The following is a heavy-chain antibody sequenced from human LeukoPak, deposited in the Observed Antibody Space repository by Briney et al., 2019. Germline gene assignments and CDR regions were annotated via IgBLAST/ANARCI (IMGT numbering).Heavy chain of an antibody. CDR3: AREYYGDHGSYFDY. Sequence: ASVKVSCKASGGTFSSYAISWVRQAPGQGLEWMGGIIPIFGTANYAQKFQGRVTITADESTSTAYMELSSLRSEDTAAYYCAREYYGDHGSYFDYWGQGTLVTVSS. V-gene: IGHV1-69*01. D-gene: IGHD4-17*01. CDR2: IIPIFGTA. J-gene: IGHJ4*02. CDR1: GGTFSSYA.